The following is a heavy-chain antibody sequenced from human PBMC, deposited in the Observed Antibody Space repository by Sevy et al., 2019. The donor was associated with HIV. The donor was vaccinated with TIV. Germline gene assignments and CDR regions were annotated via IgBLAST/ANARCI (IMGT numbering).Heavy chain of an antibody. V-gene: IGHV5-51*01. CDR2: IYPGDSDT. Sequence: GESPKISCKGSGYSFTSYWIGWVRQMPGKGLEWMGIIYPGDSDTRYSPSFQGQVTISADKSISTAYLQWSSLKASDTAMYYCARPSLGRFDAFDIWGQGTMVTVSS. CDR3: ARPSLGRFDAFDI. CDR1: GYSFTSYW. D-gene: IGHD3-10*01. J-gene: IGHJ3*02.